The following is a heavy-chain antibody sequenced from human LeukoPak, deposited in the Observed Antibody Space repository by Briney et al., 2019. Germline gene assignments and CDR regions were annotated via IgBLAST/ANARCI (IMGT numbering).Heavy chain of an antibody. Sequence: SETLSLTRTVSGGSISSSYYWGWIRQPPGKGLEWIGNIYHSGSTYYNPSLKSRVTISVDTSKNQFSLKLSSVTAADTAVYYCARQDGSGSYYKMRLDYWGQGTLVTVSS. J-gene: IGHJ4*02. CDR2: IYHSGST. CDR1: GGSISSSYY. D-gene: IGHD3-10*01. V-gene: IGHV4-39*01. CDR3: ARQDGSGSYYKMRLDY.